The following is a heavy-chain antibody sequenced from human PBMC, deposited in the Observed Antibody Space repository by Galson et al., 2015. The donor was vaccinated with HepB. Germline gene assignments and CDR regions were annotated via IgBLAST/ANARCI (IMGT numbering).Heavy chain of an antibody. J-gene: IGHJ4*02. CDR1: GYSFTSYW. V-gene: IGHV5-10-1*01. D-gene: IGHD3-22*01. CDR2: IDPSDSYT. Sequence: QSGAEVKKPGESLRISRKGSGYSFTSYWISWVRQMPGKGLEWIGRIDPSDSYTNYSPSFQGHVTISADKSISTAYLQWSSLKASDTAMYYCARDPGVYESSGSEVDYWGQGTLVTVSS. CDR3: ARDPGVYESSGSEVDY.